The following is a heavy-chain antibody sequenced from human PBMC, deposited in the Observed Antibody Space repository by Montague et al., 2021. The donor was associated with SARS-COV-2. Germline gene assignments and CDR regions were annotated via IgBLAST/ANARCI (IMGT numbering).Heavy chain of an antibody. CDR1: ACTLSRRSNY. D-gene: IGHD2-8*02. CDR3: ARDEYNRYWYKY. Sequence: SETLSLTCTVSACTLSRRSNYLGWIRQPPGMGLQWIGCVDSAWITYYIPSLKSRVTISLDTSKNQFSLKLSSVTAADTAVYYCARDEYNRYWYKYWGQGALVTGSS. V-gene: IGHV4-39*07. CDR2: VDSAWIT. J-gene: IGHJ4*02.